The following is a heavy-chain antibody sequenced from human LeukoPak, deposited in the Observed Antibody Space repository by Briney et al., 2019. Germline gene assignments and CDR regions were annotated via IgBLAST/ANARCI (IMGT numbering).Heavy chain of an antibody. J-gene: IGHJ4*02. CDR2: MIPNSAKT. CDR1: GYTFTSYG. D-gene: IGHD3-22*01. Sequence: GASVKVSCKASGYTFTSYGISWVRQAPGQGLEWMGWMIPNSAKTGYAQKFQGRVTMTRDTSTSTVYMELSSLRSEDTAVYYCARGAMIVAHDYWGQGTLVTVSS. CDR3: ARGAMIVAHDY. V-gene: IGHV1-8*02.